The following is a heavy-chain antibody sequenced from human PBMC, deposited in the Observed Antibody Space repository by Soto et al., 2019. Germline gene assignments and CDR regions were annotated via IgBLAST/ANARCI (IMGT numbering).Heavy chain of an antibody. Sequence: SETLSLTCAVSGGSISSSNWWSWVRQPPGKGLEWIGEIYHSGSTNYNPSLKSRVTISVDKSKNQFSLKLSSVTAADTAVYYCARGGYSLVDYCSYFDYWGQGTLVTVSS. V-gene: IGHV4-4*02. CDR2: IYHSGST. CDR3: ARGGYSLVDYCSYFDY. D-gene: IGHD5-18*01. CDR1: GGSISSSNW. J-gene: IGHJ4*02.